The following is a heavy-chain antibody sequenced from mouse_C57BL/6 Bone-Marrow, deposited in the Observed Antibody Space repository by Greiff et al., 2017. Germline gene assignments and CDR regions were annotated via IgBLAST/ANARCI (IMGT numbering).Heavy chain of an antibody. V-gene: IGHV1-74*01. CDR2: IHPSDSDT. J-gene: IGHJ2*01. Sequence: QVQLQQPGAELVKPGASVKVSCKASGYTFTSYWMHWVKQRPGQGLEWIGRIHPSDSDTNYHQKFKGKSTLTVDKSSSTAYLQLSSLTSKDSAVYYCAMALFDYWGQGTTLTVSA. CDR1: GYTFTSYW. CDR3: AMALFDY.